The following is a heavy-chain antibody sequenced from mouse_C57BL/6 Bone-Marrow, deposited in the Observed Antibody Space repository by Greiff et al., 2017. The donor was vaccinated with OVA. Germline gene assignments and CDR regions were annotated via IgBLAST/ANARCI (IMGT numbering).Heavy chain of an antibody. CDR1: GYTFTSYW. D-gene: IGHD1-1*01. CDR3: TRDYYGSSYPAWFAY. V-gene: IGHV1-5*01. J-gene: IGHJ3*01. Sequence: VQLQQSGTVLARSGASVKMSCKTSGYTFTSYWMHWVKQRPGQGLEWIGAIYPGNSDTSYNQKFKGKAKLTAVTSASTAYMELSSLTNEDSAVYYCTRDYYGSSYPAWFAYWGQGTLVTVSA. CDR2: IYPGNSDT.